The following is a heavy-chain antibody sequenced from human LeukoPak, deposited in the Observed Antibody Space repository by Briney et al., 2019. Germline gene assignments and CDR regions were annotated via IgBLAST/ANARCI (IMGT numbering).Heavy chain of an antibody. D-gene: IGHD2-21*02. V-gene: IGHV3-21*01. Sequence: GGSLRLSCAASGFTFSSYSMNWVRQAPGKGLEWVSSISSSSSYIYYADSVKGRFTISRDNAKNSLYLQMNSLRAEDTAVYYCARDHSHYCGGDCRGGFYYYYGMDVWGQGTTVTVSS. CDR3: ARDHSHYCGGDCRGGFYYYYGMDV. J-gene: IGHJ6*02. CDR2: ISSSSSYI. CDR1: GFTFSSYS.